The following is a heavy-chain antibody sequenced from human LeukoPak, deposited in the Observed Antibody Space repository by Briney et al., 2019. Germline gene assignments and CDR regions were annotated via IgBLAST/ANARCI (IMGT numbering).Heavy chain of an antibody. Sequence: PSETLSLTCTVSSGSISSGDYYWSWIRQPPGKGLEWIGYIYYSGSTYYNPSLKSRVTISVDTSKNQFSLKLSSVTAADTAVYYCARGGSHDYGDYVYFYWGQGTLVTVSS. CDR2: IYYSGST. J-gene: IGHJ4*02. CDR3: ARGGSHDYGDYVYFY. CDR1: SGSISSGDYY. D-gene: IGHD4-17*01. V-gene: IGHV4-30-4*01.